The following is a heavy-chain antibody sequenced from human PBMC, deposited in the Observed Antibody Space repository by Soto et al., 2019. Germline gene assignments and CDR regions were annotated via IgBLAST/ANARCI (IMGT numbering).Heavy chain of an antibody. Sequence: GGSLRLSCAASGFTFTSYGMVWVRQAPGKGLEWVTSISGRGGTTYYADSVKGRFTVSRDNSKNTVYLQMNSLRAEDTAVYYCAKGTRRDGYSNWGQGTLVTVS. V-gene: IGHV3-23*01. CDR3: AKGTRRDGYSN. D-gene: IGHD4-4*01. CDR1: GFTFTSYG. J-gene: IGHJ4*02. CDR2: ISGRGGTT.